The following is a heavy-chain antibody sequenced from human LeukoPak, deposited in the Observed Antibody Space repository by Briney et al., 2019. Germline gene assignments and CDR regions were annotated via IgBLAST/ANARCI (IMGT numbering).Heavy chain of an antibody. Sequence: SQTLSLTCAISGDSVSSNTPAWNWIRQSPSRGLEWLGRTYYRSKWYNDYAVSVRSRITNNPDTAKNQFSLQLNSVTPEDTAVYYCARQQRGAFDYWGQGTLVTVSS. J-gene: IGHJ4*02. CDR2: TYYRSKWYN. V-gene: IGHV6-1*01. CDR1: GDSVSSNTPA. CDR3: ARQQRGAFDY. D-gene: IGHD6-13*01.